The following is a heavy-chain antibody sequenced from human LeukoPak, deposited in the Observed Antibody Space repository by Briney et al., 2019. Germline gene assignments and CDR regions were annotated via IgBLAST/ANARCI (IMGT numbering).Heavy chain of an antibody. V-gene: IGHV3-48*01. CDR1: GFTFSSYS. J-gene: IGHJ4*02. CDR2: ISSSSSTI. Sequence: PGGSLRLSCAASGFTFSSYSMNWVRQAPGKGLEWVSYISSSSSTIYYAESVKGRFTISRDNAKNSIYLQMNSLKTEDTAVYFCARDFRWASDYWGQGTLVTVSS. D-gene: IGHD6-13*01. CDR3: ARDFRWASDY.